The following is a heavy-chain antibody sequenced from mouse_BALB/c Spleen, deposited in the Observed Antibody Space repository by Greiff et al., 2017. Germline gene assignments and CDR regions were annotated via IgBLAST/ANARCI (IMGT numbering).Heavy chain of an antibody. CDR1: GFTFSSYG. CDR2: INSYGGNT. J-gene: IGHJ3*01. V-gene: IGHV5-6-3*01. CDR3: ARDGSYYRYDEGAWFAY. D-gene: IGHD2-14*01. Sequence: VKLMASGGGLVQPVGSLKLSCAASGFTFSSYGMSWVRQTPDKRLELVATINSYGGNTYYPDSVKGRFTISRDNAKNTLYLQMSSLKSEDTAMYYCARDGSYYRYDEGAWFAYWGQGTLGTVSA.